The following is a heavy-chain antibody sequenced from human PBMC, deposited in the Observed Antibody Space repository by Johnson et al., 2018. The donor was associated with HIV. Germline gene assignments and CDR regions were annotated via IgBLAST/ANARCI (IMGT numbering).Heavy chain of an antibody. CDR1: GFTFDDYG. J-gene: IGHJ3*02. V-gene: IGHV3-20*04. CDR2: INWNGGST. Sequence: VQLMESGGGVVRPGGSLRLSCAASGFTFDDYGMSWVRQAPGKGLEWVSGINWNGGSTGYTDSVKGRFTISRDNAKNSLYLQMNRLRAEDTALYSCAREGRYCSGGSCSYAFDIWGQGTMVTVSS. D-gene: IGHD2-15*01. CDR3: AREGRYCSGGSCSYAFDI.